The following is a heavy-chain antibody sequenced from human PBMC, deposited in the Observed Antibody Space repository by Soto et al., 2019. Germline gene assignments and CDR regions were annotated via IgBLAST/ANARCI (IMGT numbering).Heavy chain of an antibody. J-gene: IGHJ3*02. CDR3: ARDQGDDIVVVPAAIPSAFDI. Sequence: ASVKVSCKAPGYTFTSYYMHWVRQAPGQGLEWMGIINPSGGSTSYAQKFQGRVTMTRDTSTSTVYMELSSLRSEDTAVYYCARDQGDDIVVVPAAIPSAFDIWGQGTMVTVSS. D-gene: IGHD2-2*01. V-gene: IGHV1-46*03. CDR2: INPSGGST. CDR1: GYTFTSYY.